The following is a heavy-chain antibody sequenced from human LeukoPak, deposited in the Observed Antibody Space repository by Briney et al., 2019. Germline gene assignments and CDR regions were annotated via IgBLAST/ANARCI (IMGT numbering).Heavy chain of an antibody. CDR1: GGTFSSYA. CDR2: IIPIFGTA. J-gene: IGHJ5*02. D-gene: IGHD3-10*01. V-gene: IGHV1-69*13. Sequence: ASVKVSCKASGGTFSSYAISWVRQAPGQGLEWMGGIIPIFGTANYAQKFQGRVTITADESTSTAYMELSSVRSEDTAVYYCARDLERPYYGSGSYVPPNNWFDPWGQGTLVTVSS. CDR3: ARDLERPYYGSGSYVPPNNWFDP.